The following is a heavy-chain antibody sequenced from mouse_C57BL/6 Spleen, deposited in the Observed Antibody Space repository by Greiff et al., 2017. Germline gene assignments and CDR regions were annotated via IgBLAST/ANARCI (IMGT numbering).Heavy chain of an antibody. J-gene: IGHJ2*01. CDR3: AREVAYFDY. V-gene: IGHV1-69*01. CDR1: GYTFTSYW. Sequence: QVQLQQPGAELVMPGASVKLSCKASGYTFTSYWMHWVKQRPGQGLEWIGEIDASDSYTNYNQKFKGKSTLTVDKSSSTAYMQLSSLTSEDSAVYCCAREVAYFDYWGQGTTLTVSS. D-gene: IGHD1-3*01. CDR2: IDASDSYT.